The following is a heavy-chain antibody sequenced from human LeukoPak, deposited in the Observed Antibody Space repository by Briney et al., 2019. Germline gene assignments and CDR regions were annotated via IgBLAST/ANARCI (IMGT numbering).Heavy chain of an antibody. D-gene: IGHD3-9*01. CDR1: GFTFTSSA. CDR2: IVVGSGNT. V-gene: IGHV1-58*02. Sequence: SVKVSCKASGFTFTSSAMQWVRQARGQRLEWIGWIVVGSGNTNYAQKFQERVTITRDMSTSTAYMELSSLRSEDTAVYYCAREARYYDILTGYYGIYFDYWGQGTLVTVSS. CDR3: AREARYYDILTGYYGIYFDY. J-gene: IGHJ4*02.